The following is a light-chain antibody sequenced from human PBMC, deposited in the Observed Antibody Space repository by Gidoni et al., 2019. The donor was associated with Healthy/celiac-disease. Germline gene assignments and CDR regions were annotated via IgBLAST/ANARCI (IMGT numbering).Light chain of an antibody. CDR1: QSVSSSY. CDR3: QQDGSSPRWT. V-gene: IGKV3-20*01. CDR2: GAS. Sequence: ILLSQSPSILSLAPVERATLSCRASQSVSSSYLAWYQQKPGQAPRLLIYGASSRATGSPDRFSGSESGTDFTLNISRLEPEDFAVYYCQQDGSSPRWTFGQGTKVEIK. J-gene: IGKJ1*01.